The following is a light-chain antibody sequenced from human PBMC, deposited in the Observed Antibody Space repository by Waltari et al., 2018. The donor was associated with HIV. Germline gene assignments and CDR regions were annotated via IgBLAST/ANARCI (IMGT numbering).Light chain of an antibody. CDR3: QQSYRPPWT. J-gene: IGKJ1*01. CDR1: PKISNY. V-gene: IGKV1-39*01. Sequence: DIQMTQSPSSLSASVGDRVTITCGASPKISNYLHWYHLKPGKAPNFLIYAATSFQSGVPSRFSGSGSGTDFTLTITSLQPEDFGTYYCQQSYRPPWTFGQGTKVEIK. CDR2: AAT.